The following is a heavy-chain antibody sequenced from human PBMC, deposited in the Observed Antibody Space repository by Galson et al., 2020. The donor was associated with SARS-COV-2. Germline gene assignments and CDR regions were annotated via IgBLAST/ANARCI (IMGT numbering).Heavy chain of an antibody. V-gene: IGHV2-5*02. Sequence: KMSGPTLVKPTQTLTLTCTFSGFSLSTSGVGVGWIRQPPGKALEWLALIYWDDDKRYSPSLKSRLTITKDTSKNQVVLRMTNMDPVDTATYYCGWFGGPLDYWGQGTLVTVSS. CDR1: GFSLSTSGVG. CDR2: IYWDDDK. J-gene: IGHJ4*02. CDR3: GWFGGPLDY. D-gene: IGHD3-10*01.